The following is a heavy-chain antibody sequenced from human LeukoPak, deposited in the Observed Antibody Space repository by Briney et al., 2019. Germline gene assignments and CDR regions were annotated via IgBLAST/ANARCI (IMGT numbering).Heavy chain of an antibody. Sequence: SVKVSCKASGYTFTSYGISWVRQAPGQGLEWMGWISAYNGNTNYAQKLQGRVTMATDTFTSTAYMELRSLRSDDTAVYYCARDGSGAYHYYYYGMDVWGQGTTVTVSS. D-gene: IGHD1-14*01. J-gene: IGHJ6*02. CDR3: ARDGSGAYHYYYYGMDV. V-gene: IGHV1-18*01. CDR1: GYTFTSYG. CDR2: ISAYNGNT.